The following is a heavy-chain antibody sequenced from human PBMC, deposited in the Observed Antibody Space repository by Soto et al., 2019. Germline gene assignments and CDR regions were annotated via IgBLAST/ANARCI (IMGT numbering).Heavy chain of an antibody. D-gene: IGHD6-6*01. CDR1: GYTFTSYG. V-gene: IGHV1-18*04. Sequence: QVQLVQSGAEVKKPGASVKVSCKASGYTFTSYGISWVRQAPGQGLEWMGWISAYNGNTNNAQKLQGRVNMTTDTATRTAYMELRSLRYDATAVYYCARELRRYSSSSAYGMDVWGQGTTVTVSS. CDR3: ARELRRYSSSSAYGMDV. J-gene: IGHJ6*02. CDR2: ISAYNGNT.